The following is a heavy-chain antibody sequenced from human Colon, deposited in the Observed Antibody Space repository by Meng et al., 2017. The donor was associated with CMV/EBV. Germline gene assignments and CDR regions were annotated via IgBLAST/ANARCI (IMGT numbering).Heavy chain of an antibody. CDR2: IPFDGTNI. D-gene: IGHD2-8*01. V-gene: IGHV3-30-3*01. CDR1: GFTFSNYA. Sequence: GESLKISCAASGFTFSNYAIHWVRQAPGKGLDWVALIPFDGTNIQYSDSVKSRFIISRDNSKNTLYLQMNSLRPEDTAVYFCARDGQYCTNGLCQFDYWGQGTLVTVSS. J-gene: IGHJ4*02. CDR3: ARDGQYCTNGLCQFDY.